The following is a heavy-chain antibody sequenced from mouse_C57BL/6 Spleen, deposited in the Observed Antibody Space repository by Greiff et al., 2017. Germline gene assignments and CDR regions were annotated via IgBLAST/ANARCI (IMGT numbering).Heavy chain of an antibody. Sequence: EVKLVESEGGLVQPGSSMKLSCTASGFTFSDYYMAWVRQVPEKGLEWVANINYDGSSTYYLDSLKSRFIISRDNAKNILYLQMSSLKSEDTATYYCARDPLNYGTFDVWGTGTTVTVSS. CDR1: GFTFSDYY. D-gene: IGHD1-1*01. CDR3: ARDPLNYGTFDV. CDR2: INYDGSST. V-gene: IGHV5-16*01. J-gene: IGHJ1*03.